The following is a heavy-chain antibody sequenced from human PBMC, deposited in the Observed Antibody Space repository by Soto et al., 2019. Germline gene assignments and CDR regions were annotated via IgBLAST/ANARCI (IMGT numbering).Heavy chain of an antibody. J-gene: IGHJ4*02. CDR1: GFTFSSYG. CDR3: ARDHLHYDFWSGYFGPDY. Sequence: GGSLRLSCAASGFTFSSYGMHWVRQAPGKGLEWVAVIWYDGSNKYYADSVKGRFTISRDNSKNTLYLQMNSLRAEDTAVYYCARDHLHYDFWSGYFGPDYWGQGTLVTVSS. V-gene: IGHV3-33*01. CDR2: IWYDGSNK. D-gene: IGHD3-3*01.